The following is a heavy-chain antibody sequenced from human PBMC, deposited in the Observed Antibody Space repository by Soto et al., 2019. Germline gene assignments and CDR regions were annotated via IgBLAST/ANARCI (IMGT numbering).Heavy chain of an antibody. CDR1: GYTFTNFG. CDR2: INTYNGNT. Sequence: QVLLVQSGAEVKKPGASVKVSCRTSGYTFTNFGLTWVRQAPGQGLEWMGWINTYNGNTKYAQKFQGRLAMTTDTAKATAYMELRSLKTDDTAIYYCATDGVDDTATVPGGSWGQGSLVTVSS. D-gene: IGHD5-18*01. V-gene: IGHV1-18*01. J-gene: IGHJ5*02. CDR3: ATDGVDDTATVPGGS.